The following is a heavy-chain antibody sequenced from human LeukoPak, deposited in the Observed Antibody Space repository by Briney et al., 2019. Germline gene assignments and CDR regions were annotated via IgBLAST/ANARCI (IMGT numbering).Heavy chain of an antibody. V-gene: IGHV3-23*01. CDR3: AKLIRPTDW. Sequence: PGGSLRLSCAASGFSFSSHGMCWVRQAPGRGLEGVSSISIGGDTTYSDSVKGRFTISRDNSKNTLYLHLDSLRAEGTAVYYCAKLIRPTDWWGEGTLLPVSS. D-gene: IGHD3-9*01. CDR2: ISIGGDTT. J-gene: IGHJ4*02. CDR1: GFSFSSHG.